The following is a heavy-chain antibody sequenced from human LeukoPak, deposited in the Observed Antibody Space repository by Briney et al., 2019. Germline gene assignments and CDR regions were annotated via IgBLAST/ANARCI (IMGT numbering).Heavy chain of an antibody. CDR2: IIPIFGTA. D-gene: IGHD1-26*01. J-gene: IGHJ4*02. Sequence: SVKVSCKASGGTFSSYAISWVRQAPGQGLEWMGRIIPIFGTANYAQKFQGRVTITTDESTSTAYMELSSLRSEGTAVYYCATLPPHSAATQSFDYWGQGTLVTVSS. CDR3: ATLPPHSAATQSFDY. V-gene: IGHV1-69*05. CDR1: GGTFSSYA.